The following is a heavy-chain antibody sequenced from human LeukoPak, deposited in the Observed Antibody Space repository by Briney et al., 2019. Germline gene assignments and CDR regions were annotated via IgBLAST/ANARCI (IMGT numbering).Heavy chain of an antibody. V-gene: IGHV4-34*01. J-gene: IGHJ6*03. Sequence: KSSETLSLTCAVYGGSFSGYYWSWIRQPPGKGLEWIGEINHSGSTNYNPSLKGRVTISVDTSKNQFSLKLSSVTAADTAVYYCASGIVGATSNYYYYYMDVWGKGTTVTVSS. CDR2: INHSGST. CDR3: ASGIVGATSNYYYYYMDV. CDR1: GGSFSGYY. D-gene: IGHD1-26*01.